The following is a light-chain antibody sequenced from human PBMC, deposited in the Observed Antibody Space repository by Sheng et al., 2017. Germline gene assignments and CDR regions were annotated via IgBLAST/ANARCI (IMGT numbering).Light chain of an antibody. Sequence: QSALTQPASVSGSFGQSITISCTGTSSDIGGDFYVSWYQHHPGNAPKLLIYDVTERPSGVSNRFSGSKSANTASLTISGLQAEDEGDYYCSSYSTTNSVLFGGGTKLTVL. CDR3: SSYSTTNSVL. J-gene: IGLJ2*01. CDR1: SSDIGGDFY. V-gene: IGLV2-14*03. CDR2: DVT.